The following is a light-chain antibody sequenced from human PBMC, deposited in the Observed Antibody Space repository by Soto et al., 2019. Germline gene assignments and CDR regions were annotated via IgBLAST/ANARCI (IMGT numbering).Light chain of an antibody. Sequence: VLTQSPATLSLSPGERATLSCGASQSVSSYLAWYQQKPGQAPRLLIYDASNRATGIPARFSGSGSGTDLTLTISSLEPEDFAVYYCQQRSNWRRTFGQGTKVDIK. CDR3: QQRSNWRRT. CDR2: DAS. J-gene: IGKJ1*01. V-gene: IGKV3-11*01. CDR1: QSVSSY.